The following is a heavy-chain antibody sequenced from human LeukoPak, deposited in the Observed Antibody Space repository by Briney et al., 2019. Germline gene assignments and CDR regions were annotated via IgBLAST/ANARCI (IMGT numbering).Heavy chain of an antibody. CDR1: GYTFTSYG. J-gene: IGHJ6*02. Sequence: SVKVFCRASGYTFTSYGISWGLQPPAQGVVGLGGISAYNGNTNYAQKLQGRVTMTTDTSTSTAYMELRSLRSDDTAVYYCARDIVVVVATPYYYGMDVWGQGTTVTVSS. D-gene: IGHD2-15*01. CDR3: ARDIVVVVATPYYYGMDV. CDR2: ISAYNGNT. V-gene: IGHV1-18*01.